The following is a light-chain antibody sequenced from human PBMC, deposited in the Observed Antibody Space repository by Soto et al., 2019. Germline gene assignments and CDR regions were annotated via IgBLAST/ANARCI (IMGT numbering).Light chain of an antibody. V-gene: IGLV2-8*01. J-gene: IGLJ3*02. CDR3: SSYAASNNVYIV. CDR2: EVT. Sequence: QSALTQPPSASGSPGQSVTISCTGTSSDVGGYNYVSWYQQYPGRAPKLMIYEVTKLPSGVPDRFSGSKSGNTASLTVSGLQAEDEADYYCSSYAASNNVYIVFGGGTKLTVL. CDR1: SSDVGGYNY.